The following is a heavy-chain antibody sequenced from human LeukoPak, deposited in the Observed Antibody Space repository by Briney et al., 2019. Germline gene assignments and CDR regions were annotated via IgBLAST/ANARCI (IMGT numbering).Heavy chain of an antibody. CDR3: ATRIMGAIDIRDY. D-gene: IGHD1-26*01. CDR2: MNPNSGNT. J-gene: IGHJ4*02. CDR1: GYTFTRYD. Sequence: ASVTVSCKASGYTFTRYDINWVRQATGQGREWMGWMNPNSGNTGYAQKFQGRVTMTRNTSISTAYMELSSLRSEDTAVYYCATRIMGAIDIRDYWGQGTLVTVSS. V-gene: IGHV1-8*01.